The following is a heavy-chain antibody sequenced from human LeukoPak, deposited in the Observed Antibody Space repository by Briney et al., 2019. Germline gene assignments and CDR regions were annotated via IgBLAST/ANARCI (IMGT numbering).Heavy chain of an antibody. V-gene: IGHV1-2*02. J-gene: IGHJ4*02. Sequence: GASVKVSCKASGYTFTGYYMHWVRQAPGQGLEWMGWINPNSGGTNYAQKFQGRVTMTRDTSISTAYMELSRLRSDDTAVYYCARDRHTMVRGVIITDFDYWGQGTLVTVSS. CDR2: INPNSGGT. D-gene: IGHD3-10*01. CDR1: GYTFTGYY. CDR3: ARDRHTMVRGVIITDFDY.